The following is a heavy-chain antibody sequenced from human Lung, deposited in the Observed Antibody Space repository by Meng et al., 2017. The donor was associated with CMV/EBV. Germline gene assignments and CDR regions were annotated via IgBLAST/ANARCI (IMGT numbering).Heavy chain of an antibody. CDR2: ISGYNGNT. Sequence: CKAYGYTFISYGITWVRQAPGQGLEWMGWISGYNGNTNYAQKLQGRVTVTTDTSTSTAYLELRSLRSDDTAVYYCARAPVADTIFDYWGQGTLVTVSS. J-gene: IGHJ4*02. D-gene: IGHD6-19*01. CDR1: GYTFISYG. CDR3: ARAPVADTIFDY. V-gene: IGHV1-18*01.